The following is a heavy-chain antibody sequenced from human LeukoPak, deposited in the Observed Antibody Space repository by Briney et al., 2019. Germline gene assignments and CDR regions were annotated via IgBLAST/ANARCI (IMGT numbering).Heavy chain of an antibody. V-gene: IGHV3-23*01. CDR1: GLTLSNYA. D-gene: IGHD2-2*01. J-gene: IGHJ4*02. CDR2: ISGSGGST. Sequence: GGSLRLSCAASGLTLSNYAMSWVRQAPGKGLEWVSGISGSGGSTYYADSVKGRFTISRDNSKNTLYLQMNSLRAEDTAVYYCAKDEGYCSSTSCYFDYWGQGILVTVSS. CDR3: AKDEGYCSSTSCYFDY.